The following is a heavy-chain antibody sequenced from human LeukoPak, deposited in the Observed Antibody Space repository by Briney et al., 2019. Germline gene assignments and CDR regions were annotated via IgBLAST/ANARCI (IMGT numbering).Heavy chain of an antibody. V-gene: IGHV3-21*01. CDR1: GFTFSSYG. CDR2: ISSSSSYI. J-gene: IGHJ4*02. CDR3: ARDSQEVATPLHFDY. D-gene: IGHD5-12*01. Sequence: GGSLRLSCAASGFTFSSYGMNWVRQAPGKGLEWVSSISSSSSYIYYADSVKGRFTISRDNAKNSLYLQMNSLRAEDTAVYYCARDSQEVATPLHFDYWGQGTLVTVSS.